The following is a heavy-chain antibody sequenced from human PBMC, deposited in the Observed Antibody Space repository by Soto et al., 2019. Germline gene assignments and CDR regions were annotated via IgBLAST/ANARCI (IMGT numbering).Heavy chain of an antibody. CDR2: IYYSGST. J-gene: IGHJ4*02. CDR3: ARGLYNWNYFDY. CDR1: GGSISSGGYY. D-gene: IGHD1-20*01. V-gene: IGHV4-31*03. Sequence: QVQLQESGPGLVKPSQTLSLTCTVSGGSISSGGYYWCWIRQHPGKGLEWIGYIYYSGSTHYNPSLKSRVTISVDTSKNQFSLKLSSVTAADTAVYYCARGLYNWNYFDYWGQGTLVTVSS.